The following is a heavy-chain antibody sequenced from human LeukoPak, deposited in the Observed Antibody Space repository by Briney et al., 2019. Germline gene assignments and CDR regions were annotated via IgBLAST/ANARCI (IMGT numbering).Heavy chain of an antibody. Sequence: GGSLRLSCAASCLNLSSYWMSWVRQPPGKGLEWVANIKQDGSEKYYVDSVKGRFTISRDNAKNSLYPQMNSLSADDCAMFYCARIPRNYYDSSGHFDYWGQGTLVTVSS. D-gene: IGHD3-22*01. J-gene: IGHJ4*02. CDR1: CLNLSSYW. CDR3: ARIPRNYYDSSGHFDY. CDR2: IKQDGSEK. V-gene: IGHV3-7*01.